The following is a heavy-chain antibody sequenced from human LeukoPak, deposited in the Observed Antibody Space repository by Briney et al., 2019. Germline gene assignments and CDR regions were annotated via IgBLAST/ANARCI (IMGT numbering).Heavy chain of an antibody. CDR2: IYYSGST. CDR1: GGSISSGGYY. Sequence: PSETLSLTCTVSGGSISSGGYYWSWIRQHPGKSLEWIGYIYYSGSTYYNPSLKSRVTISVDTSKNQFSLKLNSVTAADTAVYYCARGGPYGDYGLWGQGTLVTVSS. V-gene: IGHV4-31*03. J-gene: IGHJ1*01. CDR3: ARGGPYGDYGL. D-gene: IGHD4-17*01.